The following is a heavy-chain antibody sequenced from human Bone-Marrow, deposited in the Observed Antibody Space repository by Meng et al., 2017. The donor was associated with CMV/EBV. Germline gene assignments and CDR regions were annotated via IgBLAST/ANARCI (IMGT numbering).Heavy chain of an antibody. J-gene: IGHJ5*02. CDR3: AREGVVPAATPFDP. Sequence: ASVKVFCKASGYTFTGYYMHWVRQAPGQGLEWMGWINPNSGGTNYAQKFQGRVTMTRDTSISTAYMELSRLRSDDTAVYYCAREGVVPAATPFDPWGQGTLVTVSS. D-gene: IGHD2-2*01. V-gene: IGHV1-2*02. CDR2: INPNSGGT. CDR1: GYTFTGYY.